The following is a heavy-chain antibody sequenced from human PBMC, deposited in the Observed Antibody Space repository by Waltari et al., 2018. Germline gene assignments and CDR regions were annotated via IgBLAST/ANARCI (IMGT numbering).Heavy chain of an antibody. CDR2: IFTSGSP. Sequence: QVQLQESGPGLVKASETLSLTCSVSGGSISGYFWSWVRKPAGNGLEWIGRIFTSGSPNYNPTLKSRVTMSLDTSNNQFSLSLASVTAADTGVYYCARHRRLRNKFNYDIDVWGQGTTVSLSS. V-gene: IGHV4-4*07. J-gene: IGHJ6*02. CDR3: ARHRRLRNKFNYDIDV. CDR1: GGSISGYF. D-gene: IGHD3-16*01.